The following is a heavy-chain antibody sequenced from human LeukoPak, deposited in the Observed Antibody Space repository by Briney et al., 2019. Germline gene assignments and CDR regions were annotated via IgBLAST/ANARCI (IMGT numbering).Heavy chain of an antibody. CDR1: GFTFSSYA. CDR3: AKAKFYNLATFDY. Sequence: GGSLRLSCAASGFTFSSYAMSWVRQAPGKGLEWVSMIVSSGAGTSNADSMKGRFTISRDNSKNTLYLQMNSLRAEDTAVYYCAKAKFYNLATFDYWGQGALVTVSS. D-gene: IGHD5-24*01. J-gene: IGHJ4*02. V-gene: IGHV3-23*01. CDR2: IVSSGAGT.